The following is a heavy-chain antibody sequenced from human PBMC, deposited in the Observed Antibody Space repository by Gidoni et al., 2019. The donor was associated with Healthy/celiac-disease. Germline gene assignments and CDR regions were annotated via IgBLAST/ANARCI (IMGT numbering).Heavy chain of an antibody. J-gene: IGHJ6*02. CDR1: GGSISSGGYS. V-gene: IGHV4-30-2*01. CDR3: ARARKKPYYYYYGMDV. CDR2: IYHSGST. Sequence: QLQLQESGSGLVKPSQTLSLTCAVSGGSISSGGYSWSWIRQPPGKGLEWIGSIYHSGSTYYNPSLKSRVTISVYRSKNQFSLKLSSVTAADTAVYYCARARKKPYYYYYGMDVWGQGTTVTVSS.